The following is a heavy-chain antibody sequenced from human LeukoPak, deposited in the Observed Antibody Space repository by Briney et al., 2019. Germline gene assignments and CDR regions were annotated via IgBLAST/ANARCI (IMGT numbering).Heavy chain of an antibody. V-gene: IGHV5-51*01. CDR2: IYPGDSDT. Sequence: GESLKISCKSSGYSYTSYWIGWVRQMPGKGLEWMGIIYPGDSDTRYSRSFQGQVTISAHKSLRTAYLQWRSLKASDTGIYFCARLGGPHSPFDNWGQGTRVIVSS. D-gene: IGHD2-15*01. CDR3: ARLGGPHSPFDN. J-gene: IGHJ4*02. CDR1: GYSYTSYW.